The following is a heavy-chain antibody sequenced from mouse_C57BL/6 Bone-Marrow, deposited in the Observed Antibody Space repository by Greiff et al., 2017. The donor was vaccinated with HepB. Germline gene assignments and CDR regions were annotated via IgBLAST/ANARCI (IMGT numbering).Heavy chain of an antibody. Sequence: VQLQQSGAELVRPGASVKLSCKASGYTFTDYYINWVKQRPGQGLEWIARIYPGSGNTYYNEKFKGKATLTAEKSSSTAYMQLSSLTSEDSAVYCCARGAQATSDYWGQGTTLTVSS. J-gene: IGHJ2*01. CDR1: GYTFTDYY. CDR3: ARGAQATSDY. D-gene: IGHD3-2*02. V-gene: IGHV1-76*01. CDR2: IYPGSGNT.